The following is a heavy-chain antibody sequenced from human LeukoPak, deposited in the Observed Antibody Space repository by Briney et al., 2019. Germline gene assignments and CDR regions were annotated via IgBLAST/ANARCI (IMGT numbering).Heavy chain of an antibody. V-gene: IGHV3-30*02. CDR3: ARDRAYYYDSSGYYYFDH. J-gene: IGHJ4*02. D-gene: IGHD3-22*01. CDR2: IRYDGSNK. Sequence: PGGSLRLSCAASGFTFSSYGMHWVRQAPGKGLEWVAFIRYDGSNKYYADSVKGRFTISRDNSKNTLYPQMNSLRAEDTAVYYCARDRAYYYDSSGYYYFDHWGQGTLVTVSS. CDR1: GFTFSSYG.